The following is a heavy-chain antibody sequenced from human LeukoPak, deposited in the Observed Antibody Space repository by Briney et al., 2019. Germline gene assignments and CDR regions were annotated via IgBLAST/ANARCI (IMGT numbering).Heavy chain of an antibody. J-gene: IGHJ4*02. CDR1: GVSISSGDYY. CDR2: IYYSGST. D-gene: IGHD5-24*01. CDR3: ATRAVEMATITEGTSDY. Sequence: PSETLSLTCTVSGVSISSGDYYWSWLRQPPGKGLEWIGYIYYSGSTYYNPSLKSRVTISVDTSKNQFSLKLSSVTAADTAVYYCATRAVEMATITEGTSDYWGQGTLVTVSS. V-gene: IGHV4-30-4*01.